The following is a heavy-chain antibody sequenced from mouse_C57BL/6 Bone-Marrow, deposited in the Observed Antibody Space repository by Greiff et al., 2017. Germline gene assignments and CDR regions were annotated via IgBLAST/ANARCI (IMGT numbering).Heavy chain of an antibody. CDR3: ARFYYGSSYAMDY. CDR2: INPSSGYT. J-gene: IGHJ4*01. V-gene: IGHV1-7*01. CDR1: GYTFTSYW. Sequence: QVHVKQSGAELAKPGASVKLSCKASGYTFTSYWMHWVKQRPGQGLEWIGYINPSSGYTKYNQKFKDKATLTADKSSSTAYMQLSSLTDEDSAVYYCARFYYGSSYAMDYWGQGTSVTVSS. D-gene: IGHD1-1*01.